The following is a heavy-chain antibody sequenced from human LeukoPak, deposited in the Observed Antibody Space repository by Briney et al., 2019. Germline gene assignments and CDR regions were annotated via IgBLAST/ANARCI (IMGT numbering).Heavy chain of an antibody. CDR3: ARHKYSSGWPPEGAFDI. Sequence: SETLSLTCTVSGGSIGSYYWSWIRQPPGKGLEWIGYIYNSGNSNYNPSLKSRVTISVDASKNQFSLKLSSVTAADTAVYYCARHKYSSGWPPEGAFDIWGQGTMVTVSS. V-gene: IGHV4-59*08. CDR2: IYNSGNS. CDR1: GGSIGSYY. J-gene: IGHJ3*02. D-gene: IGHD6-19*01.